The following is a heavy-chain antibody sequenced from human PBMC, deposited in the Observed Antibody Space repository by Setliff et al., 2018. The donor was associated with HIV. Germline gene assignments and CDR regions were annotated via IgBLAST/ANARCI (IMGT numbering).Heavy chain of an antibody. CDR2: IIPIFGTG. Sequence: SVKVSCKASGGTFINSAFNWVRQAPGQGLQWMGSIIPIFGTGNYAERFQGRLTITADESTSSAYVELSGLTSEDTAVYYCSTGRHYYDSSDYPANPFDAWGQGTKVTVSS. CDR1: GGTFINSA. D-gene: IGHD3-22*01. CDR3: STGRHYYDSSDYPANPFDA. J-gene: IGHJ3*01. V-gene: IGHV1-69*13.